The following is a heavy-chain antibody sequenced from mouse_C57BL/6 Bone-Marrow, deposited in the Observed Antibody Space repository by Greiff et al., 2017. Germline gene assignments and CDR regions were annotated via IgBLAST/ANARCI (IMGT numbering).Heavy chain of an antibody. J-gene: IGHJ3*01. D-gene: IGHD1-1*02. CDR3: ARRGGGNAWFAY. CDR1: GYTFTSYW. V-gene: IGHV1-59*01. CDR2: IDPSDSYT. Sequence: QVQLQQPGAELVRPGPSVKLSCKASGYTFTSYWMHWVKQSPGQGLEWIGVIDPSDSYTNYNQKFKGKATFTVDTSSSTAYMQLSSLTSEDSAVYYCARRGGGNAWFAYWGQGTLVTVSA.